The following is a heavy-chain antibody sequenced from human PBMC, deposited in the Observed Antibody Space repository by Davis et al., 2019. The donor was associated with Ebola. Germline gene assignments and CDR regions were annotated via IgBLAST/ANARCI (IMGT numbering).Heavy chain of an antibody. CDR2: IVVGSGNT. V-gene: IGHV1-58*02. J-gene: IGHJ4*02. CDR1: GFTFTSSA. D-gene: IGHD6-19*01. Sequence: AASVKVSCKASGFTFTSSAIQWVRQARGQRLEWIGWIVVGSGNTNYAQKFQGRVTMTRDTSTSTVYMELSSLRSEDTAVYYCARSAGYSSGWYQDDYWGQGTLVTVSS. CDR3: ARSAGYSSGWYQDDY.